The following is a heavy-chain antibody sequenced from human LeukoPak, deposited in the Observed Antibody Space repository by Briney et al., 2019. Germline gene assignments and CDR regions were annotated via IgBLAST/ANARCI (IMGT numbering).Heavy chain of an antibody. CDR3: ARGGDWNYGWFDT. CDR1: GGSISSHY. Sequence: SETLSLTCTVSGGSISSHYWSWIRQPPGKGLEWIGYIYYSGSTNYNPSLKSRVTISVDTSKNQFSLKLSSVTAADTAVYYCARGGDWNYGWFDTWGQGTLVTVSS. J-gene: IGHJ5*02. D-gene: IGHD1-7*01. V-gene: IGHV4-59*11. CDR2: IYYSGST.